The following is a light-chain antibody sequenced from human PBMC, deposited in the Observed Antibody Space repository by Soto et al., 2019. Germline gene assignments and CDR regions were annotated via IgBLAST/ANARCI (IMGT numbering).Light chain of an antibody. CDR2: AAS. V-gene: IGKV1-39*01. J-gene: IGKJ4*01. CDR3: LQDYNYPLT. Sequence: DIQMTQSPSSLSASIRDRVTITFRASQSISIYLNWYQHKPGKAPKALIHAASSLQRGVPSGFSGSGSGTDFTLTISSLQPEDFATYYCLQDYNYPLTFGGGTKVDIK. CDR1: QSISIY.